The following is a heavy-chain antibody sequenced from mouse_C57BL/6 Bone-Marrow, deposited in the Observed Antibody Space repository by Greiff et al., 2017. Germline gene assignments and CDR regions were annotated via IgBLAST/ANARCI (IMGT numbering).Heavy chain of an antibody. V-gene: IGHV6-3*01. D-gene: IGHD2-4*01. Sequence: EVKLVESGGGLVQPGGSMKLSCVASGFTFSNYWMNWVRQSPEKGLEWVAQIRLKSDNYATHYAESVKGRFTISRDDSKSSVYLQMNNLRAEDTGIYYCTVGGLRGNWYFDVWGTGTTVTVSS. CDR1: GFTFSNYW. CDR2: IRLKSDNYAT. J-gene: IGHJ1*03. CDR3: TVGGLRGNWYFDV.